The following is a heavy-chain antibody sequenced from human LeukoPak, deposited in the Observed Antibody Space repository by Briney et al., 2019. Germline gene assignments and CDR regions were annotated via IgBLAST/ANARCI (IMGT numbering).Heavy chain of an antibody. Sequence: GGSLRLSCAAFGFTFSSYEMNWVRQAPGKGLEWVSYISSSGSTIYYADSVKGRFTISRDNAKNSLYLQMNSLRAEDTAVYYCARDLSPSDYWGQGTLVTVSS. CDR2: ISSSGSTI. CDR1: GFTFSSYE. V-gene: IGHV3-48*03. CDR3: ARDLSPSDY. J-gene: IGHJ4*02.